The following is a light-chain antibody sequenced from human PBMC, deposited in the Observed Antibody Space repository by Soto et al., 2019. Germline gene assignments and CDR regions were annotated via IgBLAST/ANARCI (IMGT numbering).Light chain of an antibody. CDR2: AAS. Sequence: ELVLTQSPGILSLSPGERATLSCRASQSINNRYLAWYQQKPGQAPRLLIYAASSRATGIPDRFSGSGSGTDFTLTISRLEPEDFAVYYCQQFGSSPGFTFGPGTKVDIK. V-gene: IGKV3-20*01. J-gene: IGKJ3*01. CDR3: QQFGSSPGFT. CDR1: QSINNRY.